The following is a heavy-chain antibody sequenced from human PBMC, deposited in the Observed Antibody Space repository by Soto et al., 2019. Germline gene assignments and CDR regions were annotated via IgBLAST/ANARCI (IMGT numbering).Heavy chain of an antibody. V-gene: IGHV3-49*04. D-gene: IGHD4-17*01. CDR2: IRSKAYGGTT. Sequence: GGSLSLSCTASGFTFGDYAMSWVRQAPGKGLEWVGFIRSKAYGGTTEYAASVKGRFTISRDDSKSIAYLQMNSLKTEDTAVYYCTADYGDYYYYYGMDVWGQGTTVTVSS. CDR1: GFTFGDYA. J-gene: IGHJ6*02. CDR3: TADYGDYYYYYGMDV.